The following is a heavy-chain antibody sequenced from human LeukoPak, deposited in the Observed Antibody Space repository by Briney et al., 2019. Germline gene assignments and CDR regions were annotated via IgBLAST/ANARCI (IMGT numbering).Heavy chain of an antibody. D-gene: IGHD6-6*01. V-gene: IGHV4-39*07. CDR2: IYYSGST. J-gene: IGHJ5*02. Sequence: SETLSLTCTVSGGSISSSSYYWGWIRQPPGKGLEWIGSIYYSGSTYYNPSLESRVTISVDTSKNQFSLKLSSVTAADTAVYYCARDVSSSWGRWFDPWGQGTLVTVSS. CDR3: ARDVSSSWGRWFDP. CDR1: GGSISSSSYY.